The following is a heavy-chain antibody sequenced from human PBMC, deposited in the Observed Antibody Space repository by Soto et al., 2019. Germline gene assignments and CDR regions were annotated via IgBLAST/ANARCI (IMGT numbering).Heavy chain of an antibody. D-gene: IGHD6-19*01. CDR3: AREGYSSGWYHP. CDR2: IYYSGST. J-gene: IGHJ5*02. Sequence: QLQLQESGPGLVKPSETLSLTCTVSGCSISSSSYYWGWIRQPPGKGREWIGSIYYSGSTYYNPSLKSRVTISVDTSKNQFSLKLSSVTAADTAVYYCAREGYSSGWYHPWGQGTLVTVSS. V-gene: IGHV4-39*02. CDR1: GCSISSSSYY.